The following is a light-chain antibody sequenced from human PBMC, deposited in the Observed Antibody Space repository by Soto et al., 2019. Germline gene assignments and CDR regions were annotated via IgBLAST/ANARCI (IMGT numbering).Light chain of an antibody. CDR1: QSVGSK. CDR3: QQSFSTPRT. J-gene: IGKJ1*01. Sequence: EIVMTQSPATLSVSPGERATLSCRASQSVGSKLAWYQQKPGQAPRLLFYGASNRATGIPARFGGSGSGTEFTLTIASLQSEDFATYFCQQSFSTPRTFGQGTRVEVK. V-gene: IGKV3-15*01. CDR2: GAS.